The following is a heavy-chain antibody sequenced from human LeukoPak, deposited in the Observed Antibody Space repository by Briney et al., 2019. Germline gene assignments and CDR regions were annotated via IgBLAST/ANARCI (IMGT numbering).Heavy chain of an antibody. D-gene: IGHD3-10*01. J-gene: IGHJ4*02. CDR2: IYYSGST. Sequence: PSETLSLTCTVSGGSINSSSYYCGCIRQPPGKGLEWIGSIYYSGSTYYNPSLKSRVTISVDTSKNQFSLKLSSVTAADTAVYYCARGGRPMVRGVIPPYFDYWGQGTLVTVSS. CDR1: GGSINSSSYY. V-gene: IGHV4-39*01. CDR3: ARGGRPMVRGVIPPYFDY.